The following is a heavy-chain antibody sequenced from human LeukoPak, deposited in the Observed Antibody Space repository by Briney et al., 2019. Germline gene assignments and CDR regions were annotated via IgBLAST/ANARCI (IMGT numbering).Heavy chain of an antibody. CDR3: STVLNGDTDY. Sequence: GGSLRLSCAASGFTFRNVWMSWVRQAPGKGLEWVGRIKSKTDGETTQYAAPVKGRFTISRDDSRNTLYLQMDSLTTGVTAVYYCSTVLNGDTDYWGRGALVTVSS. J-gene: IGHJ4*02. V-gene: IGHV3-15*01. CDR2: IKSKTDGETT. CDR1: GFTFRNVW. D-gene: IGHD5-24*01.